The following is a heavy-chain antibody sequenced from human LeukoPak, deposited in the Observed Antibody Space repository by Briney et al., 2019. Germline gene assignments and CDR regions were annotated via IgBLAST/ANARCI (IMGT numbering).Heavy chain of an antibody. Sequence: PGGSLRLSCAASGFTFSSYAMHWVRQAPGKGLEWVAVISYDGSNKYYADSVKGRFTISRDNSKNTLYLQMNTLRVEDRAVYYCAKENPVGGTNYFDYWGQGTLVTVSS. CDR1: GFTFSSYA. D-gene: IGHD1-26*01. CDR3: AKENPVGGTNYFDY. CDR2: ISYDGSNK. J-gene: IGHJ4*02. V-gene: IGHV3-30-3*02.